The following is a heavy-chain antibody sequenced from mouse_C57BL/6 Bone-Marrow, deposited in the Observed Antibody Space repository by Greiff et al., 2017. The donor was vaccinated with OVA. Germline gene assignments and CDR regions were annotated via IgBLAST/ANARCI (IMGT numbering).Heavy chain of an antibody. V-gene: IGHV5-6*01. CDR1: GFTFSSYG. CDR3: ARGGKVRRFAY. J-gene: IGHJ3*01. CDR2: ISSGGSYT. D-gene: IGHD3-2*02. Sequence: EVQVVESGGDLVKPGGSLKLSCAASGFTFSSYGMSWVRQTPDKRLEWVATISSGGSYTYYPDSVKGRFTISRDNAKNTLYLQMSSLKSEDTAMYYCARGGKVRRFAYWGQGTLVTVSA.